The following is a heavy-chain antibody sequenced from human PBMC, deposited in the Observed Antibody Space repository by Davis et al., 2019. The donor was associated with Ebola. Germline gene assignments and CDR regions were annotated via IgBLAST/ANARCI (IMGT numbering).Heavy chain of an antibody. V-gene: IGHV1-18*01. J-gene: IGHJ5*02. CDR3: ARVRYSSSWNWFDP. D-gene: IGHD6-13*01. CDR1: GYTFTSYG. Sequence: ASVTVSCQASGYTFTSYGISWVRQAPGQGLEWMGWISAYNGNTNYAQKLQGRVTMTTDTSTRTAYMELRRLRSDDTAVYYCARVRYSSSWNWFDPWGQGTLVTVSS. CDR2: ISAYNGNT.